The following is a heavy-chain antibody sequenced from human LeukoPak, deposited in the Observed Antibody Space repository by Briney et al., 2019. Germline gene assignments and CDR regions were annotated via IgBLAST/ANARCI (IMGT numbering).Heavy chain of an antibody. CDR3: ARVSRDGYNWGPGYFDY. V-gene: IGHV3-7*01. J-gene: IGHJ4*02. CDR2: IKQDGSEK. D-gene: IGHD5-24*01. CDR1: GFTFSSYS. Sequence: GGSLRLSCAASGFTFSSYSMNWVRQAPGRGLEWVANIKQDGSEKYYVDSVKGRFTISRDNAKNSLYLQMNSLRAEDTAVYYCARVSRDGYNWGPGYFDYWGQGTLVTVSS.